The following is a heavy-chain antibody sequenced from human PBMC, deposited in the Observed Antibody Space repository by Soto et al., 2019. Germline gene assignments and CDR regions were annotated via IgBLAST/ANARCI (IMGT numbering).Heavy chain of an antibody. CDR2: IYYSGST. V-gene: IGHV4-59*01. CDR1: GGSISSYY. J-gene: IGHJ4*02. Sequence: PSETLSLTCTFSGGSISSYYWSWIRQPPGKGLEWIGYIYYSGSTNYNPSLKSRVTISVDTSKNQFSLKLSSVTAADTAVYYCASSGGNTDFFDYWGQGTLVTVSS. CDR3: ASSGGNTDFFDY. D-gene: IGHD2-15*01.